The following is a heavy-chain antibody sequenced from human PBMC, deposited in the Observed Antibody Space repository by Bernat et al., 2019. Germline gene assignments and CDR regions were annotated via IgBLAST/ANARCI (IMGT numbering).Heavy chain of an antibody. CDR3: AKVIVATIIIYYGMDV. D-gene: IGHD5-12*01. Sequence: EVQLLESGGGLVQPGGSLRLSCAASGFTFSSYAMSWVRQAPGKGLEWVSAISGSGGSTYYADSVKGRFTISRDNSKNTLYLQMNSLRAEDTAVYYCAKVIVATIIIYYGMDVWGQGTTVTVSS. CDR2: ISGSGGST. V-gene: IGHV3-23*01. CDR1: GFTFSSYA. J-gene: IGHJ6*02.